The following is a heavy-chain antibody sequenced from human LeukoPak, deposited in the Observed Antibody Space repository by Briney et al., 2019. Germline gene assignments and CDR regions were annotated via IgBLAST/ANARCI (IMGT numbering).Heavy chain of an antibody. CDR1: GYTFTSYA. J-gene: IGHJ4*02. CDR2: INAGNGNT. CDR3: ARGYSYGYVDY. D-gene: IGHD5-18*01. V-gene: IGHV1-3*01. Sequence: ASVHVSCKASGYTFTSYAMHWVRQAPGQRLEWMGWINAGNGNTKYSQKFQGRVTITRDTSASTAYMELSSLRSEDTAVYYCARGYSYGYVDYWGQGTLVTVSS.